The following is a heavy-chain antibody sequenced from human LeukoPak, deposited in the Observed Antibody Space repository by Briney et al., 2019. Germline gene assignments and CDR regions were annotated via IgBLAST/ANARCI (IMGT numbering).Heavy chain of an antibody. CDR2: IYYSGST. J-gene: IGHJ4*02. V-gene: IGHV4-59*08. D-gene: IGHD3-22*01. Sequence: KPSETLSLTCTVSGGSISSYYWSWIRRPPGKGLEWIGYIYYSGSTNYNPSLKSRVTISVDTSKNQFSLKLSSVTAADTAVYYCARASYSYDISGWVPFDYWGQGTLVTVSS. CDR3: ARASYSYDISGWVPFDY. CDR1: GGSISSYY.